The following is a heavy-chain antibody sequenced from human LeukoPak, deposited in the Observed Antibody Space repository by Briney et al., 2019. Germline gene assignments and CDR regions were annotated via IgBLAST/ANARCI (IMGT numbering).Heavy chain of an antibody. Sequence: PSETLSLTCAVYGGSFSGYYWSWIRQPPGKGLEWIGEISHSGSTHYNPSLKSRVTISVDTSKNQFSLKLSSVTAADTAVYYCARVRGSSVFDPWGQGTLVTVSS. CDR3: ARVRGSSVFDP. CDR1: GGSFSGYY. J-gene: IGHJ5*02. CDR2: ISHSGST. V-gene: IGHV4-34*01.